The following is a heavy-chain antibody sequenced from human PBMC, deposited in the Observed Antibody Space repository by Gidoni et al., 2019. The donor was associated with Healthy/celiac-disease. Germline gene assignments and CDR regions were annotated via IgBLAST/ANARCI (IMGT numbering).Heavy chain of an antibody. J-gene: IGHJ5*02. CDR3: ARRGLPGGLENWFDP. CDR1: GGSISSYY. CDR2: IYYSGST. D-gene: IGHD3-16*01. V-gene: IGHV4-59*08. Sequence: QVQLQESGPGLVKPSETLSLTCTVSGGSISSYYWSWIRQPPGKGLEWIGYIYYSGSTNYNPSLKSRVTISVDTSKNQFSLKLSSVTAADTAVYYCARRGLPGGLENWFDPWGQGTLVTVSS.